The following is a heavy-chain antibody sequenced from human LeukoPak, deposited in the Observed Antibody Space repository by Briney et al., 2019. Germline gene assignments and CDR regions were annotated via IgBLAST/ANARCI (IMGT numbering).Heavy chain of an antibody. D-gene: IGHD2-21*02. J-gene: IGHJ3*02. Sequence: PGGSLRLSCSASGFTFSSYAMHWVRQAPGKGLEYVSAISSNGGSTYYADSVKGRFTISRDNSKNTLYLQMSSLRAEDTAVYYCVKDGCGGYCPHPDAFDIWGQGTMVTVSS. CDR3: VKDGCGGYCPHPDAFDI. V-gene: IGHV3-64D*09. CDR2: ISSNGGST. CDR1: GFTFSSYA.